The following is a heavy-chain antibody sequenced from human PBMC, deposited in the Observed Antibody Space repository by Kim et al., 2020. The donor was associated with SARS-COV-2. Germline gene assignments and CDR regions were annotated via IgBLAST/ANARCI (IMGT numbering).Heavy chain of an antibody. CDR1: GFTFSSYG. CDR2: IWYDGSNK. Sequence: GGSLRLSCAASGFTFSSYGMHWVRQAPGKGLEWVAVIWYDGSNKYYADSVKGRFTISRDNSKNTLYLQMNSLRAEDTAVYYCARVADTAMVALRYYYYYMDVWGKGTTVTVSS. J-gene: IGHJ6*03. CDR3: ARVADTAMVALRYYYYYMDV. D-gene: IGHD5-18*01. V-gene: IGHV3-33*01.